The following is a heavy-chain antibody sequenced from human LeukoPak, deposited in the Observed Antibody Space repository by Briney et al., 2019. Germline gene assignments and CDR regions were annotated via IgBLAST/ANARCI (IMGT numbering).Heavy chain of an antibody. J-gene: IGHJ4*02. Sequence: GGSLRLSCAASGFTSSSYGMHWVRQAPGKGLEWVAFIRYDGSNKYYADSVKGRFTISRDNSKNTLYLQMNSLRAEDTAVYYCAKDFSYYYDSSGYYPWGCFDYWGQGTLVTVSS. V-gene: IGHV3-30*02. CDR1: GFTSSSYG. D-gene: IGHD3-22*01. CDR3: AKDFSYYYDSSGYYPWGCFDY. CDR2: IRYDGSNK.